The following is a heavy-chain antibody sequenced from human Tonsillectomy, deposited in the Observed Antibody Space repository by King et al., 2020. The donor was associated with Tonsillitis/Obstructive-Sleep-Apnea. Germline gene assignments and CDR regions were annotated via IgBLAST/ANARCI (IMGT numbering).Heavy chain of an antibody. CDR1: GFTFSGSA. J-gene: IGHJ4*02. D-gene: IGHD2-8*01. CDR2: IRSKANSYAT. CDR3: TRPGGDCTNGVCYTSFGLHY. Sequence: VQLVESGGGLVQPGGSLKLSCAASGFTFSGSAMHWVRQASGKGLEWVGRIRSKANSYATAYAASVKGRFTISRDDSKNTAYLQMNSLKTEDTAVYYCTRPGGDCTNGVCYTSFGLHYWGQGTLVTVSS. V-gene: IGHV3-73*02.